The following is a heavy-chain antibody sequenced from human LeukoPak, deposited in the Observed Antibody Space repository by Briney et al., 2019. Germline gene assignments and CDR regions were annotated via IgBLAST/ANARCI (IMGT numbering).Heavy chain of an antibody. Sequence: RGSLRLSCVASGFPFSDYSMNWVRQAPGKGLEWISYIGISSGNTKYADSVKGRFTISGDSAKNSLYLQMNSLRVEDTAVYFCARDHNYAFDNWGQGTLVTVSS. CDR2: IGISSGNT. J-gene: IGHJ4*02. CDR3: ARDHNYAFDN. D-gene: IGHD1-1*01. CDR1: GFPFSDYS. V-gene: IGHV3-48*04.